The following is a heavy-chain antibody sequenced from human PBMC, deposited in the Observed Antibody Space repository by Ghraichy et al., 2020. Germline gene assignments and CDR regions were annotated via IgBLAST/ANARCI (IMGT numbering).Heavy chain of an antibody. CDR1: GGSISSSSYY. J-gene: IGHJ5*02. CDR3: ARDHVFGTQGPANWFDP. D-gene: IGHD3-3*01. Sequence: SETLSLTCTVSGGSISSSSYYWGWIRQPPGKGLEWIGSIYYSGSTYYNPSLKSRVTISVDTSKNQFSLKLSPVTAADTAVYYCARDHVFGTQGPANWFDPWGQGTLVTVSS. CDR2: IYYSGST. V-gene: IGHV4-39*07.